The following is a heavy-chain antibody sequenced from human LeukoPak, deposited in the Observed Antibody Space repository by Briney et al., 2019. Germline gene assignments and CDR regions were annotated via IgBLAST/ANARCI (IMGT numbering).Heavy chain of an antibody. CDR3: ARGVAVAGTHFDY. CDR1: GGSISSYY. V-gene: IGHV4-59*01. Sequence: SETLSLTCTVSGGSISSYYWTWIRHPPGKGLEWIGYIYYSGTNYNPSLKSRVTISVDTHKNQFSLKLNSVTAADTAVYYCARGVAVAGTHFDYWGQGTLVTVSS. J-gene: IGHJ4*02. CDR2: IYYSGT. D-gene: IGHD6-19*01.